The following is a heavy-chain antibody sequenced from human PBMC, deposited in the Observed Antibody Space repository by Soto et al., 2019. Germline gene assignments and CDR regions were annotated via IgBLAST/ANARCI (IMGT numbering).Heavy chain of an antibody. CDR2: ISWNSANI. CDR1: GFTFDDYA. D-gene: IGHD3-10*01. CDR3: AKDRSSGNYHRGFDV. J-gene: IGHJ4*02. Sequence: GGSLRLSCAASGFTFDDYAMHWVRQAPGKGLEWVSWISWNSANIAYADSVKGRFTISRDNAKNSLYLQMNSLRAEDTALYYCAKDRSSGNYHRGFDVWGQGSLVIVFS. V-gene: IGHV3-9*01.